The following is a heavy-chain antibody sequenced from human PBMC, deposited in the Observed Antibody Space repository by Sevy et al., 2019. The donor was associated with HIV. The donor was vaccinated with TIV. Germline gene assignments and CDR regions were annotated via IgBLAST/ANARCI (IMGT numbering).Heavy chain of an antibody. CDR1: GFTFNTYE. CDR2: ISSSGSTR. Sequence: GGSLRLSCAASGFTFNTYEMNWVRQAPGKGLEWVSYISSSGSTRYYADSVKGRFTISRDNAKNSLYLQMNSLRAEDMAVYYCARGEWGGVNYWGQGTLVTVSS. V-gene: IGHV3-48*03. CDR3: ARGEWGGVNY. J-gene: IGHJ4*02. D-gene: IGHD3-16*01.